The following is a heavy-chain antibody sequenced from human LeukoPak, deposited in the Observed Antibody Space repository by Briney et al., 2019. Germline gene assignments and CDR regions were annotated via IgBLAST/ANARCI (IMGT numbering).Heavy chain of an antibody. CDR1: GGTFSSYA. D-gene: IGHD4-23*01. CDR2: MNPNSGNT. Sequence: GASVKVSCKASGGTFSSYAISWVRQATGQGLEWMGWMNPNSGNTGYAQKFQGRVTITRNTSISTAYMELSSLRSEDTAVYYCARAKYGNSIYNWFDPWGQGTLVTVSS. CDR3: ARAKYGNSIYNWFDP. V-gene: IGHV1-8*03. J-gene: IGHJ5*02.